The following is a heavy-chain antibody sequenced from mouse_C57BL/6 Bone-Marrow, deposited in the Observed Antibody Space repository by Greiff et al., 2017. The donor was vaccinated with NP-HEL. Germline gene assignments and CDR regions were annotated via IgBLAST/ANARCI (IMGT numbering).Heavy chain of an antibody. D-gene: IGHD2-3*01. CDR1: GYSITSGYY. J-gene: IGHJ4*01. CDR2: ISYDGSN. V-gene: IGHV3-6*01. CDR3: ACLRWLLRAMDY. Sequence: EVQLQESGPGLVKPSQSLSLTCSVTGYSITSGYYWYWIRQFPGNILECMGYISYDGSNNYNQYFKNRISFTRDTSKTQFFLKLNSVTTEDTATYSCACLRWLLRAMDYWGQGTSVTVSS.